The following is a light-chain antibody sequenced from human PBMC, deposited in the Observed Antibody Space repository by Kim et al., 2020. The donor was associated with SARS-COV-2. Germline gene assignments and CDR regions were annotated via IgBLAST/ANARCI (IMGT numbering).Light chain of an antibody. CDR3: QKYNNWPPWT. Sequence: EIVMTQSPATLSVSPGERATLSCRASQSVSSNLAWYQQKPGQAPRLLIYGASTRATGIPARFSGSGSGTEFTLTISSLQSEDFAVYYCQKYNNWPPWTFGQGTKVYIK. V-gene: IGKV3-15*01. CDR1: QSVSSN. J-gene: IGKJ1*01. CDR2: GAS.